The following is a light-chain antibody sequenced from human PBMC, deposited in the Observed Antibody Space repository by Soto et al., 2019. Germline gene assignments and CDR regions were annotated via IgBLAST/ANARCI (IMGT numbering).Light chain of an antibody. CDR2: GAS. V-gene: IGKV3-15*01. J-gene: IGKJ4*01. CDR1: QSVSTN. Sequence: EVVLTQSPATLSVSPGERATLSCRASQSVSTNLAWYQQKPGQAPRLLIYGASTRASVIPARFSGSGSGTEFTLTISSLQSEDSAVYYCQQRSSWPVLTFGGGTKVDIK. CDR3: QQRSSWPVLT.